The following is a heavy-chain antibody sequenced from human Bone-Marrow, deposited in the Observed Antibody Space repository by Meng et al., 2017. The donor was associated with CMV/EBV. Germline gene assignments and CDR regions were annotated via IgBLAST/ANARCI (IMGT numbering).Heavy chain of an antibody. V-gene: IGHV3-30-3*01. CDR3: ARQDYGDYDYLGDAFDF. Sequence: GGSLRLSCAASGFTFSSYAMHWVRQAPGKGLEWVAVISSDGSNEYYADSVKGRFTISRDNSKNTLYLQMNSLRAEDTAVYYCARQDYGDYDYLGDAFDFWGQGTMVTVSS. CDR1: GFTFSSYA. CDR2: ISSDGSNE. J-gene: IGHJ3*01. D-gene: IGHD4-17*01.